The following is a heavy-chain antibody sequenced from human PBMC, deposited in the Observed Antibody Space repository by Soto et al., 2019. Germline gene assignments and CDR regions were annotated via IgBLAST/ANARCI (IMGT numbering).Heavy chain of an antibody. Sequence: EVQLLESGGGLVQPGGSLRLSCAASGFTFSSYAMSWVRQAPGKGLEWVSAISGSGGNTYYADSVKGRFTISRDNSKNTLYLQMNSLRAEDTAVYYCAKYGPFPIVVVVAATVVDYWGQGTLVTVSS. D-gene: IGHD2-15*01. CDR3: AKYGPFPIVVVVAATVVDY. CDR2: ISGSGGNT. J-gene: IGHJ4*02. V-gene: IGHV3-23*01. CDR1: GFTFSSYA.